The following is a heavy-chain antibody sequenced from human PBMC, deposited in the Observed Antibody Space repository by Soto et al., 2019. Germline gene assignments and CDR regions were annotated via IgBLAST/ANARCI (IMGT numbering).Heavy chain of an antibody. Sequence: EVQLVESGGGLVQPGGSLRLSCAASGFTVSSNYMSWVRQAPGKGLEWVSVIYSGGSTYYADSVKGRFTISRHNSKNTLYLQMNSLRAEDTAVYYCARGIAAAGTESFQHWGQGTLVTVSS. CDR2: IYSGGST. V-gene: IGHV3-53*04. CDR3: ARGIAAAGTESFQH. CDR1: GFTVSSNY. J-gene: IGHJ1*01. D-gene: IGHD6-13*01.